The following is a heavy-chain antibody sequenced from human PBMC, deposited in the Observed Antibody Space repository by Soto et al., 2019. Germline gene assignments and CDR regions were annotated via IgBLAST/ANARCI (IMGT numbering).Heavy chain of an antibody. Sequence: PGGSLRLSCAASGFTFSSYSMNWVRQAPGKGLEWVSSISSSSSYIYYADSVKGRFTISRDNAKNSLYLQMNSLRAEDTAVYYCAREGLVVPAAIGYYYYYYMDVWGKGTTVTVSS. CDR1: GFTFSSYS. D-gene: IGHD2-2*01. V-gene: IGHV3-21*01. CDR2: ISSSSSYI. J-gene: IGHJ6*03. CDR3: AREGLVVPAAIGYYYYYYMDV.